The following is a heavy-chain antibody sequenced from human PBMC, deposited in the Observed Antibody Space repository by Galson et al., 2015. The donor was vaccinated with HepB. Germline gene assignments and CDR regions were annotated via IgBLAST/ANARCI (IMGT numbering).Heavy chain of an antibody. CDR3: ARANSGYSYGYHWYFDL. CDR2: IGTGGDT. CDR1: GFTFSRSD. D-gene: IGHD5-18*01. Sequence: SLRLSCAASGFTFSRSDMHWVRQATGKGLEWISAIGTGGDTYYPDSVKGRFTISRDNAKNTLYLQMNSLRAEDTAVYYCARANSGYSYGYHWYFDLWGRGTLVTVSS. V-gene: IGHV3-13*01. J-gene: IGHJ2*01.